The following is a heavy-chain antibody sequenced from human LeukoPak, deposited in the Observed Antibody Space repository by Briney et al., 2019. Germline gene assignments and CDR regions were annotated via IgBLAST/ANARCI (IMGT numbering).Heavy chain of an antibody. V-gene: IGHV4-59*01. D-gene: IGHD2-2*01. CDR1: GGSITSNY. J-gene: IGHJ4*02. CDR3: ARARYGSTSCPYYFDY. CDR2: FYYSGST. Sequence: SETLSLTCIVSGGSITSNYWTWMRQPPGKGLELIGFFYYSGSTNYNPSLKSRVTISLDTSKNQFSLKLTSVTAADTAVYYCARARYGSTSCPYYFDYWGQGTLVTVSS.